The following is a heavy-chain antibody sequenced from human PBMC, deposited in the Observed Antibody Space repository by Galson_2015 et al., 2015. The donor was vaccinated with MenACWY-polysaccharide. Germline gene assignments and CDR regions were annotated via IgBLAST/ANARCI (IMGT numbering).Heavy chain of an antibody. V-gene: IGHV3-23*01. J-gene: IGHJ4*02. CDR3: AKDRWGDCGGDCLPLDY. CDR2: ISAGAGST. Sequence: SLRLSCATSGFILNTYGMTWVRQAPGKGLEWVSGISAGAGSTYYADSVEGRFTISRDNSKNTLFLQMNSVRAEDTAAYYCAKDRWGDCGGDCLPLDYWGQGTLVTVSS. CDR1: GFILNTYG. D-gene: IGHD2-21*02.